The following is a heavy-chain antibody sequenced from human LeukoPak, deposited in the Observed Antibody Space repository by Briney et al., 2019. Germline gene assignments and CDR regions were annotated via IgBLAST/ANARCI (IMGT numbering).Heavy chain of an antibody. CDR3: ARDLGQYYDTSDNWFDP. V-gene: IGHV3-74*01. CDR1: GFTLSNYW. J-gene: IGHJ5*02. D-gene: IGHD3-22*01. CDR2: SNSDGINR. Sequence: GGSLRLSCAASGFTLSNYWVHWVRHARGKGLVGVSRSNSDGINRSYADSVKGRFSISRDNAKNTLNLQTNSLSAEDTAVYYCARDLGQYYDTSDNWFDPWGQGTLVTVSS.